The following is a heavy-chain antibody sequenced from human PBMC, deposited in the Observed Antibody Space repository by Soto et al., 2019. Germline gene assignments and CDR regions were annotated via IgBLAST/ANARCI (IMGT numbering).Heavy chain of an antibody. J-gene: IGHJ6*02. D-gene: IGHD6-6*01. V-gene: IGHV3-74*01. CDR2: INSDGSST. Sequence: GGSLRLSCAASGFTFSSYWMHWVRQAPRKGLVWVSRINSDGSSTSYADSVKGRFTISRDNSKNTLYLQMNSLRAEDTAVYYCARGIAARLYYYYGMDVWGQGTTVTVSS. CDR3: ARGIAARLYYYYGMDV. CDR1: GFTFSSYW.